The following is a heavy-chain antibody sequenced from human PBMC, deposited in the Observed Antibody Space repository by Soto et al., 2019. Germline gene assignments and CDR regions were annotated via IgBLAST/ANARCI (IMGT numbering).Heavy chain of an antibody. CDR3: ARGITYYDILTPTTYYYYGMDV. V-gene: IGHV1-69*01. J-gene: IGHJ6*02. D-gene: IGHD3-9*01. CDR1: GGTFSSYA. Sequence: QVQLVQSGAEVKKPGSSVKVSCKASGGTFSSYAISWVRQAPGQGLEWMGGIIPIFGTANYAQKFQGRVTITAGESTSTAYMELSSLRSEDTAVYYCARGITYYDILTPTTYYYYGMDVWGQGTTVTVSS. CDR2: IIPIFGTA.